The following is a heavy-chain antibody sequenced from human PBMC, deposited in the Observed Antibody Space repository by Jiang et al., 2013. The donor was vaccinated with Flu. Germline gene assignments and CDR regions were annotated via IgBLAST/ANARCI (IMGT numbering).Heavy chain of an antibody. CDR1: GGSISSSSYY. CDR3: ARQGDYSNAEFDY. D-gene: IGHD4-11*01. J-gene: IGHJ4*02. CDR2: IYYSGST. V-gene: IGHV4-39*07. Sequence: GPGLVKPSETLSLTCTVSGGSISSSSYYWGWIRQPPGKGLEWIGSIYYSGSTYYNPSLKSRVTISVDTSKNQFSLKLSSVTAADTAVYYCARQGDYSNAEFDYWGQGTLVTVSS.